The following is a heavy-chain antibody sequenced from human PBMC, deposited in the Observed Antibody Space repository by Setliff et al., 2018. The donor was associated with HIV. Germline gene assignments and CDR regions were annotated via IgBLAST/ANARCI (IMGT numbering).Heavy chain of an antibody. D-gene: IGHD6-19*01. CDR3: ARQPGYSSGWYFTASGFDP. J-gene: IGHJ5*02. V-gene: IGHV4-39*01. Sequence: SETLSLTCTVSGGSISSSNYYWGWIRQPPGKGLEWIGTIYYSGNTYYNPSLKRRVTISADTSKNEFLLKLTSVTAADTAVYYCARQPGYSSGWYFTASGFDPWGQGTLVTVSS. CDR1: GGSISSSNYY. CDR2: IYYSGNT.